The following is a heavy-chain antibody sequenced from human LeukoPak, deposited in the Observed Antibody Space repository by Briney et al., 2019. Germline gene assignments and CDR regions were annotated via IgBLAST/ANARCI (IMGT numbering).Heavy chain of an antibody. Sequence: GGSLRLSCTASGFTFSSYWMSWVRQAPGKGLEWVANTNQDGSAKFYVNSLKGRFTISRDNAKNSLFLQMNSLTAEDTAIYYCVRGSINWTGVDDWGQGTLVTVYS. V-gene: IGHV3-7*01. CDR3: VRGSINWTGVDD. J-gene: IGHJ4*02. D-gene: IGHD1-1*01. CDR2: TNQDGSAK. CDR1: GFTFSSYW.